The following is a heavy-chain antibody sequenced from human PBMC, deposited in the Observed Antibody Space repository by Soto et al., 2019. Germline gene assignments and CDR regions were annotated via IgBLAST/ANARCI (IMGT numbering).Heavy chain of an antibody. V-gene: IGHV1-18*04. CDR1: GYTFTNHG. Sequence: QVQLVQSGAEVKKPGASVKGSCKTSGYTFTNHGINWVRQAPRQGLEWMGWINPYNANVNYAQKLQGRVTMTTDTSTSTASMDLRSLTSDDTAVYYCARDRVAGIWGDALDIWGQGTMVTVSS. CDR2: INPYNANV. CDR3: ARDRVAGIWGDALDI. J-gene: IGHJ3*02. D-gene: IGHD3-16*01.